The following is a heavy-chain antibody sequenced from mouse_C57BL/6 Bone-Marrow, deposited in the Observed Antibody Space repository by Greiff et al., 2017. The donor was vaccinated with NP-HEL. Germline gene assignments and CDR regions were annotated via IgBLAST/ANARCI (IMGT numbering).Heavy chain of an antibody. CDR1: GYTFTSYW. CDR3: ARKGVYYDYVFAY. D-gene: IGHD2-4*01. Sequence: QVQLKQPGAELVKPGASVKLSCKASGYTFTSYWMHWVKQRPGRGLEWIGRIDPNSGGTKYNEKFKSKATLTVDKPSSTAYMQLSSLTSEDSAVYYCARKGVYYDYVFAYWGQGTLVTVSA. CDR2: IDPNSGGT. V-gene: IGHV1-72*01. J-gene: IGHJ3*01.